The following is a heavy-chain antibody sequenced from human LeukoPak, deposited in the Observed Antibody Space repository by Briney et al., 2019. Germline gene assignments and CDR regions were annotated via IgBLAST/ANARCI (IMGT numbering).Heavy chain of an antibody. J-gene: IGHJ6*02. CDR1: GFTVSSNY. D-gene: IGHD2-2*01. CDR2: IYSGGST. V-gene: IGHV3-66*01. Sequence: PGGSLRLSCAASGFTVSSNYMSWVRQAPGKGLEWVSVIYSGGSTYYADSVKGRFTISRDNSKNTLYLQMNSLRAEDTAVYYCARDKGCSSTSCRDSPRYYGMDVWGQGTTVTVSS. CDR3: ARDKGCSSTSCRDSPRYYGMDV.